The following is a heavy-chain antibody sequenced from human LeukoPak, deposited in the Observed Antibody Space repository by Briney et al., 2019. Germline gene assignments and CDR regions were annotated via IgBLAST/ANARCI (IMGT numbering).Heavy chain of an antibody. CDR3: ATDAYCGGDCYSPTRGEPYNWFDP. J-gene: IGHJ5*02. CDR1: GYTLTELS. V-gene: IGHV1-24*01. D-gene: IGHD2-21*02. Sequence: ASVKVSCKVSGYTLTELSMHWVRQAPGKGLEWMGGFDPEDGETIDAQKFQGRVTMTEDTSTDTAYMELSSLRSEDTAVYYCATDAYCGGDCYSPTRGEPYNWFDPWGQGTLVTVSS. CDR2: FDPEDGET.